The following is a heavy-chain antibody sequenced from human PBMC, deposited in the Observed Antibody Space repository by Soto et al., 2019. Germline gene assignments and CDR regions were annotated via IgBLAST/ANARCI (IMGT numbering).Heavy chain of an antibody. CDR1: GFTFRSFT. CDR3: TRDASRDSSARGWFDP. V-gene: IGHV3-21*01. Sequence: GGSLRLSCATSGFTFRSFTMNWVRQAPGKGLEWVSTISSNSAYIYYTDALRGRFAISRDNAKNSLHLQMNSLRAEDTAVYYCTRDASRDSSARGWFDPWGPGTLVTVSS. D-gene: IGHD6-13*01. J-gene: IGHJ5*02. CDR2: ISSNSAYI.